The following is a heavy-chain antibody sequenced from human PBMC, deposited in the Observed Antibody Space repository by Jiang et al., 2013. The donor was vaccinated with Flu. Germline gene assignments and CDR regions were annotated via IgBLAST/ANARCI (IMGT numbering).Heavy chain of an antibody. CDR2: IIPIFGTA. J-gene: IGHJ4*02. CDR1: GYTFTSYD. D-gene: IGHD1-26*01. CDR3: ARGKVGATKKERYFDY. Sequence: VQLVESGAEVKKPGASVKVSCKASGYTFTSYDINWVRQATGQGLEWMGGIIPIFGTANYAQKFQGRVTITADESTSTAYMELSSLRSEDTAVYYCARGKVGATKKERYFDYWGQGTLVTVSS. V-gene: IGHV1-69*01.